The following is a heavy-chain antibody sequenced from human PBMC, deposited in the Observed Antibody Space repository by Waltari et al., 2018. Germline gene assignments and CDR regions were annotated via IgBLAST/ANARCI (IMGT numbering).Heavy chain of an antibody. CDR3: ARVVVAAEYYFDY. CDR2: IYYSGST. J-gene: IGHJ4*02. Sequence: QLQLQESGPGLVKPSETLSLTCTVSGGSISSSSYYWGWIRQPPGKGLEWIGSIYYSGSTDYNPSLKSRVTISVDTSKNQFSLKLSSVTAADTAVYYCARVVVAAEYYFDYWGQGTLVTVSS. CDR1: GGSISSSSYY. V-gene: IGHV4-39*07. D-gene: IGHD2-15*01.